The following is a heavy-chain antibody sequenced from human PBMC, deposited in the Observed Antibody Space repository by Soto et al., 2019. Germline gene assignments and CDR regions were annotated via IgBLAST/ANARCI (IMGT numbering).Heavy chain of an antibody. Sequence: SVKVSCKASGGPFNNFAISWVRQAPGQGLEWVGGIIPIFDMPTYAQKFQGRVTITADESTTTAYLELSSLKSEDTAVYYCAREKTAMVTVDYWGQGTLVTVSS. J-gene: IGHJ4*02. D-gene: IGHD5-18*01. CDR2: IIPIFDMP. V-gene: IGHV1-69*13. CDR3: AREKTAMVTVDY. CDR1: GGPFNNFA.